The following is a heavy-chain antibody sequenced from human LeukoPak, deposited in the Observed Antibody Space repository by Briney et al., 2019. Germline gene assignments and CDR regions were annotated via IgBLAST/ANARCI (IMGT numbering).Heavy chain of an antibody. D-gene: IGHD5-18*01. CDR3: GRYSYGYGSRLGY. Sequence: GGSLRLSCAASGFTFSSYEMNWVRQAPGKGLEWVSYISSSGSTIYYADSVKGRFTISRDNAENSLYLQMNSLRAEDTAVYYCGRYSYGYGSRLGYWGQGTLVTVSS. CDR1: GFTFSSYE. J-gene: IGHJ4*02. CDR2: ISSSGSTI. V-gene: IGHV3-48*03.